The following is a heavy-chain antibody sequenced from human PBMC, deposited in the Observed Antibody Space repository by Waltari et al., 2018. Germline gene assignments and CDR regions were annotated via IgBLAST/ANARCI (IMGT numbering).Heavy chain of an antibody. Sequence: QVQLVQSGAEVKKPGASVKVSCKASGYTFTGYYMPWVRQAPGQGLEWMGWINPNSGGTIYAQKFQGRVTMTRDTSISTAYMELSRMRSDDTAVYYCAREQLVRSGWFDPWGQGTLVTVSS. J-gene: IGHJ5*02. CDR3: AREQLVRSGWFDP. D-gene: IGHD6-6*01. V-gene: IGHV1-2*02. CDR1: GYTFTGYY. CDR2: INPNSGGT.